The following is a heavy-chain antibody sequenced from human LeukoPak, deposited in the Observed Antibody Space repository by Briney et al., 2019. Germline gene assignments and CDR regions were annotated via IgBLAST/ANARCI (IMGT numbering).Heavy chain of an antibody. Sequence: ASVKVSCKASGYTFTSYGISWVRQAPGQGLEWMGWISAYNGNTNYAQKLQGRVTMTTDTSTSTAYMELRSLRSDDTAVYYCARTPTYYYDSSGYDTDYWGQGTLATVSS. CDR2: ISAYNGNT. J-gene: IGHJ4*02. CDR3: ARTPTYYYDSSGYDTDY. V-gene: IGHV1-18*01. D-gene: IGHD3-22*01. CDR1: GYTFTSYG.